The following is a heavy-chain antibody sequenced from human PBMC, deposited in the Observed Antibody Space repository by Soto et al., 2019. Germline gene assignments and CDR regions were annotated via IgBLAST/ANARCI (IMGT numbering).Heavy chain of an antibody. Sequence: SETLSLTCTVSGGSISSYYWSWIRQPPGKGLEWIGYIYYSGSTNYNPSLKSRVTISVDTSKNQFSLKLSSVTAADTAVYYCARGPSFEPGSNMVRGVPRFDPWGQGTLVTVS. J-gene: IGHJ5*02. CDR3: ARGPSFEPGSNMVRGVPRFDP. D-gene: IGHD3-10*01. CDR1: GGSISSYY. CDR2: IYYSGST. V-gene: IGHV4-59*01.